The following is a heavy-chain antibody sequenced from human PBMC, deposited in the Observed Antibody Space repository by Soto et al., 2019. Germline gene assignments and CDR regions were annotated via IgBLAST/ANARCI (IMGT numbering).Heavy chain of an antibody. CDR3: ARTYDDSGPNSGGYGFDI. J-gene: IGHJ3*02. CDR2: IYYSGST. V-gene: IGHV4-59*01. Sequence: SETLSLTCSVSGASISSYYWSWIRQPPGKGLEWLAYIYYSGSTSYNPSLKSRVSISLDTSMNQFSLKLSSVTAADTAVYYCARTYDDSGPNSGGYGFDIWGQGTMVTFSS. CDR1: GASISSYY. D-gene: IGHD3-22*01.